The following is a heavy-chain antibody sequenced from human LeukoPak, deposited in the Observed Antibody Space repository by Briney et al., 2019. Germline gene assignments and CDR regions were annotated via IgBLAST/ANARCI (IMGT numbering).Heavy chain of an antibody. CDR3: ARYWSGYPNWFVP. CDR2: IYYSGST. J-gene: IGHJ5*02. CDR1: GGSISSYY. D-gene: IGHD3-3*01. Sequence: PSETLSLTCTVSGGSISSYYWSWIRQPPVKGLEWIGYIYYSGSTNYNPSLKSRVTISVDTSKNQFSLKLSSVTAADTAVYYCARYWSGYPNWFVPWGQGTLVTVSS. V-gene: IGHV4-59*01.